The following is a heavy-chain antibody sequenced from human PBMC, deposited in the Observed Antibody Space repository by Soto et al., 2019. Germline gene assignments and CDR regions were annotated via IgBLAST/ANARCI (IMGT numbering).Heavy chain of an antibody. V-gene: IGHV4-30-4*01. CDR1: GGSISSGDYY. CDR2: IYYSGST. CDR3: AGFQKERFLEWYNYGYFDY. Sequence: SETLSLTCTVSGGSISSGDYYWSWIRQPPGKGLEWIGYIYYSGSTYYNPSLKSRVTISVDTSKNQFSLKLSSVTAADTAVYYCAGFQKERFLEWYNYGYFDYWGQGTLVTVSS. J-gene: IGHJ4*02. D-gene: IGHD3-3*01.